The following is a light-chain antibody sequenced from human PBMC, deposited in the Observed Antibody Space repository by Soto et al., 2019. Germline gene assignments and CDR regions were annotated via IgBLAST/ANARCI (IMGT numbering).Light chain of an antibody. CDR1: QSVRSN. CDR2: GAS. Sequence: EIVMMQSPAILSVSPGERATLSCRASQSVRSNLAWYQQKPGQAPRLLIYGASTRATGIAARFSGSGSGTEFTLTISSLQSEDFAVYYCQQYDTWPPFTFGGGTQVVIK. V-gene: IGKV3-15*01. CDR3: QQYDTWPPFT. J-gene: IGKJ4*01.